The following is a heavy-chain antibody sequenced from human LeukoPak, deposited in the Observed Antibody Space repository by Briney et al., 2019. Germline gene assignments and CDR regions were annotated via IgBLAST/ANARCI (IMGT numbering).Heavy chain of an antibody. D-gene: IGHD3-22*01. CDR2: ISGSGAST. J-gene: IGHJ6*02. CDR3: AKNQDGYYYYGMDV. V-gene: IGHV3-23*01. CDR1: GFTFSSYA. Sequence: GGSLRLSCAASGFTFSSYAMSWVRQAPGKGLEWVSAISGSGASTYYADSVKGRFTISRDSSKNMLYLQMNSLRAEDTAVYYCAKNQDGYYYYGMDVWGQGTTVTVSS.